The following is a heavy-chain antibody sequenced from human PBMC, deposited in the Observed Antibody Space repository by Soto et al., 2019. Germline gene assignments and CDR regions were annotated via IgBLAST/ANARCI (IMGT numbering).Heavy chain of an antibody. D-gene: IGHD6-13*01. V-gene: IGHV1-18*01. CDR2: TSTSNGNT. CDR3: ARDRGSSWYGLWDY. CDR1: GYTFTNYG. J-gene: IGHJ4*02. Sequence: QVPLVQSGAEVKKPGASVKVSCKASGYTFTNYGISWVRQAPGQGLEWMGWTSTSNGNTNFAQKFQGRVTMTTDTSTNTAYMELRSLRSDDTAVYYCARDRGSSWYGLWDYWGQGTLVTVSS.